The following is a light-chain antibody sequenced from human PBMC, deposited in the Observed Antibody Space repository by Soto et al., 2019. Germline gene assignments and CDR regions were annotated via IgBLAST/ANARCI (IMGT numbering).Light chain of an antibody. CDR2: RDN. CDR3: AAWDDSHNGLYV. J-gene: IGLJ1*01. CDR1: ISNIGSNT. Sequence: QSSLPHPPSVSETPGQRDTVSCSGGISNIGSNTVHWYQQLPGAAPKLLIYRDNQRPSGVPDRFAASKSGNSDSLAISGRQSEDEGDYYCAAWDDSHNGLYVFGTGSKVTVL. V-gene: IGLV1-44*01.